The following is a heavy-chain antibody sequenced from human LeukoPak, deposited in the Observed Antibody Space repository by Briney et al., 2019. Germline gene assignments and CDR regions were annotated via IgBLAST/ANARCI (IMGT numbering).Heavy chain of an antibody. CDR2: IYHSGST. D-gene: IGHD3-9*01. CDR1: GYSISSGYY. J-gene: IGHJ4*02. Sequence: SETLSLTCTVSGYSISSGYYWGWIRQPPGKGLEWIGTIYHSGSTYYNPSLKSRVTISVDTSKNQLSLKLSSVTAADTAVYYCARDLDWLNYYFDYWGQGTLVTVSS. CDR3: ARDLDWLNYYFDY. V-gene: IGHV4-38-2*02.